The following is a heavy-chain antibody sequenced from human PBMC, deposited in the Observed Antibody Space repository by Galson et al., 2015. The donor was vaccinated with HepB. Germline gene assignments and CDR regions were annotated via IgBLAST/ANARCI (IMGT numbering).Heavy chain of an antibody. V-gene: IGHV1-8*02. Sequence: SVKVSCKASGYTLTGFGINWVRQAPGQGLEWMGWMSPNSGNTGFAQKFRGRVTMTVITSISTAYMELSGLESEDTAIYYCARGGRYGSDAYDYWGQGTLVTVSS. D-gene: IGHD3-10*01. J-gene: IGHJ4*02. CDR3: ARGGRYGSDAYDY. CDR2: MSPNSGNT. CDR1: GYTLTGFG.